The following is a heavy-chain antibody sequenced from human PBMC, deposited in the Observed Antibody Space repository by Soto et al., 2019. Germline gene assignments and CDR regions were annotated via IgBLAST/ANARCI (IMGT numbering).Heavy chain of an antibody. J-gene: IGHJ6*02. CDR3: ARDRYSGYDYYPFGMDV. D-gene: IGHD5-12*01. CDR1: GFTVSSNY. CDR2: IYSGGNT. V-gene: IGHV3-53*01. Sequence: GGSLRLSCAASGFTVSSNYMSWVRQAPGKGLGWVSVIYSGGNTHYAESVKGRFTISRDNSKNMLYLQMNSLRAEDTAVYYCARDRYSGYDYYPFGMDVWGQGTTVTVSS.